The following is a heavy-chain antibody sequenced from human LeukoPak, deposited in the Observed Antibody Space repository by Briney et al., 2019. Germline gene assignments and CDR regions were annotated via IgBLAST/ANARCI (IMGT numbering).Heavy chain of an antibody. D-gene: IGHD3-10*01. Sequence: PGGSLRLSCAASGFTFINYAMQWVRQAPGKGLEWVAVISDDGSNKYYADSVKGRFTISRDNSKNTLYLQMNSLRAEDTAVYYCATRMGRGPQDAFDIWGQGTMVTVSS. CDR3: ATRMGRGPQDAFDI. J-gene: IGHJ3*02. CDR1: GFTFINYA. CDR2: ISDDGSNK. V-gene: IGHV3-30*04.